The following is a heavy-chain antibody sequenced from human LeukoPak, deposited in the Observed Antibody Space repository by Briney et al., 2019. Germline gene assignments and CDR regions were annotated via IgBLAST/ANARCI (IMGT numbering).Heavy chain of an antibody. CDR2: ISYDANDE. CDR1: GFTFSNYA. D-gene: IGHD1-14*01. CDR3: ARDLGTGVTY. V-gene: IGHV3-30-3*01. J-gene: IGHJ4*02. Sequence: GGSLRLSCAASGFTFSNYAMHWVRQAPGKGLEWLAVISYDANDEYYADSVKGRFTISRDNSKNTLYLQINSLRGEDTAVYSCARDLGTGVTYWGRGTLVTVSS.